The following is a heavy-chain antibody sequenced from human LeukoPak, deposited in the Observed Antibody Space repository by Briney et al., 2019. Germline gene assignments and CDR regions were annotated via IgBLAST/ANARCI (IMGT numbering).Heavy chain of an antibody. D-gene: IGHD5-24*01. CDR1: GGSISSSSYY. V-gene: IGHV4-39*07. J-gene: IGHJ6*02. CDR2: IYYSGST. CDR3: ARGGDGYNAGMDV. Sequence: SETLSLTCTVSGGSISSSSYYWGWIRQPPGKGLEWIGSIYYSGSTYYNPSLKSRVTISVDTSKNQFSLKLSSVTAADTAVYYCARGGDGYNAGMDVWGQGTTVTVSS.